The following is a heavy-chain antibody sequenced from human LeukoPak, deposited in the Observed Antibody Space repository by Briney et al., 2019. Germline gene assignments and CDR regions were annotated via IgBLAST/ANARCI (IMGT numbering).Heavy chain of an antibody. CDR2: ILRWSSA. J-gene: IGHJ4*02. Sequence: GGCLRLSCAVSGFTVSSNYMSWVRQAPGKGLEWVSVILRWSSAYYTDSVKGRFTISRDNSKNTLYLQMNSLRVEDTAVYYCASHYSSGYWGQGTLVSVST. CDR3: ASHYSSGY. V-gene: IGHV3-66*04. CDR1: GFTVSSNY. D-gene: IGHD5-18*01.